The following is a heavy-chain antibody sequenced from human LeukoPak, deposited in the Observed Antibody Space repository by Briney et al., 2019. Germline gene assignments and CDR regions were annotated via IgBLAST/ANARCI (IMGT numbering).Heavy chain of an antibody. J-gene: IGHJ6*03. CDR1: GFTFSSYS. CDR3: ARVFGYYMDV. Sequence: GGSLRLSCAASGFTFSSYSMNWVRQAPGKGLGWVSYISSSSSTIYYADSVKGRFTISRDNAKNSLYLQMNSLRAEDTAVYYCARVFGYYMDVWGKGTTVTVSS. CDR2: ISSSSSTI. D-gene: IGHD3-10*02. V-gene: IGHV3-48*01.